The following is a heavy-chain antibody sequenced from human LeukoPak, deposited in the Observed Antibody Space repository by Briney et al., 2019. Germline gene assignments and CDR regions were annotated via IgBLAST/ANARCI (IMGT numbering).Heavy chain of an antibody. Sequence: SETLSLXCTVSGGSTSSGDYYWSWSRQPPGKGLEWIGYIYYSGSTYYNPSLKSRVTISVDTSKNQFSLKLSSVTAADTAVYYCARAKGTYYDFWSGYYTDYWGQGTLVTVSS. J-gene: IGHJ4*02. D-gene: IGHD3-3*01. CDR3: ARAKGTYYDFWSGYYTDY. CDR2: IYYSGST. V-gene: IGHV4-30-4*08. CDR1: GGSTSSGDYY.